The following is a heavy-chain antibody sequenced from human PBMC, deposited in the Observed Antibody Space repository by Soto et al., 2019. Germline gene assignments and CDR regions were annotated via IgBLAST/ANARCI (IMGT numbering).Heavy chain of an antibody. J-gene: IGHJ6*02. CDR1: GGSFSGYY. Sequence: TSETLSLTCAVYGGSFSGYYWSWIRQPPGKGLEWIGEINHSGSTNYNPSLKSRVTISVDTSKNQFSLKLSSVTAADTAVYYCARVAGTVVYYYYYGMDVWGQGTTVTVSS. CDR3: ARVAGTVVYYYYYGMDV. CDR2: INHSGST. D-gene: IGHD6-13*01. V-gene: IGHV4-34*01.